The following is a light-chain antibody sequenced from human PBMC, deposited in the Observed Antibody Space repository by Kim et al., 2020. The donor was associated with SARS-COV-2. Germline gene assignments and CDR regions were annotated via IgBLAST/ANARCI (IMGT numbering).Light chain of an antibody. Sequence: ASVGDRVTITCKASLDIKNYLNWYQQKPGKAPKLLIYDASNLETGVPSRFSGRGSGTDFTFIISSLQPEDIATYYCQQYRNLIITFGPGTRLEIK. CDR3: QQYRNLIIT. V-gene: IGKV1-33*01. CDR1: LDIKNY. CDR2: DAS. J-gene: IGKJ5*01.